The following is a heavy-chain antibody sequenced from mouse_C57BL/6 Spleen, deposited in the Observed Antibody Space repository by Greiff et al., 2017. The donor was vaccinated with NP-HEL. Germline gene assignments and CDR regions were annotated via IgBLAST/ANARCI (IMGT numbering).Heavy chain of an antibody. CDR1: GYTFTSYW. CDR2: IHPSDSDT. Sequence: VQLQQPGAELVKPGASVKVSCKASGYTFTSYWMHWVKQRPGQGLEWIGRIHPSDSDTNYTHKFKGKATLTVDKSSSTAYMQLSSLTSEDSAVYYCAMGGHDVGSGAMDYWGQGTSVTVSS. CDR3: AMGGHDVGSGAMDY. J-gene: IGHJ4*01. V-gene: IGHV1-74*01. D-gene: IGHD2-12*01.